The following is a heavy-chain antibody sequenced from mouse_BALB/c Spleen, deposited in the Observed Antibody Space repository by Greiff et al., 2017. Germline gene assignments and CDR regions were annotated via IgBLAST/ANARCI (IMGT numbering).Heavy chain of an antibody. CDR1: GFTFTDYY. J-gene: IGHJ2*01. CDR3: ARWDGDYFDY. Sequence: EVQLVESGGGLVQPGGSLRLSCATSGFTFTDYYMSWVRQPPGKALEWLGFIRNKANGYTTEYSASVKGRFTISRDNSQSILYLQMNTLRAEDSATYYCARWDGDYFDYWGQGTTLTVSS. V-gene: IGHV7-3*02. D-gene: IGHD4-1*01. CDR2: IRNKANGYTT.